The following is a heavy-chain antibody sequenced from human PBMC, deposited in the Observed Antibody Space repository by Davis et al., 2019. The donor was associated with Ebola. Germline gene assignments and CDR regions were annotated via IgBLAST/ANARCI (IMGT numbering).Heavy chain of an antibody. CDR2: ISGSGGVT. Sequence: GESLKISCEASGFTFSSYAMSWVRQAPGKGLEWVSGISGSGGVTTYADSVKGRFTISRDNSKNTLYLQMNSLRVEDTAVYYCAKRLTTSCYDYWGQGTLVTVSS. V-gene: IGHV3-23*01. J-gene: IGHJ4*02. CDR3: AKRLTTSCYDY. CDR1: GFTFSSYA. D-gene: IGHD4-11*01.